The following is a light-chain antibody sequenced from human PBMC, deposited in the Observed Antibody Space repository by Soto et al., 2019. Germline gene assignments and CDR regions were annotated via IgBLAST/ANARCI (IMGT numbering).Light chain of an antibody. J-gene: IGLJ2*01. CDR3: QVWDSSREHVV. Sequence: SYELTQPPSVSVAPGQTARITCGGNNIGGKSVHWYQQKPGQAPALVVYDDSDRPSGSPERISGSNSGNTATLTISRVEVGDEADYYCQVWDSSREHVVFGGGTKLTVL. CDR2: DDS. CDR1: NIGGKS. V-gene: IGLV3-21*02.